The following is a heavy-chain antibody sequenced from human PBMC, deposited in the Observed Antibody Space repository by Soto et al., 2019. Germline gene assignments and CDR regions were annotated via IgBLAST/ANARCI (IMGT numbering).Heavy chain of an antibody. CDR3: AREAGDNHIWFLDN. CDR1: GASVSSGGYY. J-gene: IGHJ4*02. CDR2: IYYIGST. V-gene: IGHV4-31*03. Sequence: PSETLSLTCTVSGASVSSGGYYWSWIRQRPGKGLEWIGYIYYIGSTFYNPSLKSRVAMSLDTSKNQFSLNLSSVTAADTAVYYCAREAGDNHIWFLDNWGQGTLVTSPQ. D-gene: IGHD3-10*01.